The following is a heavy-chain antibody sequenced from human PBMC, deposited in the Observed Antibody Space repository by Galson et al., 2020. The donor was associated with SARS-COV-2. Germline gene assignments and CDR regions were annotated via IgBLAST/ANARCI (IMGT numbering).Heavy chain of an antibody. V-gene: IGHV3-23*01. Sequence: TGGSLRLSCAASGFIFTRYAMAWVRQAPGKGLEWVSSISSSGGSRYDVDPVKGRFTISRDNSENTVFLQMNSLRADDTAVYYCAKDRGNDYGDQLDYWGQGTLVTVSS. CDR2: ISSSGGSR. J-gene: IGHJ4*02. D-gene: IGHD4-17*01. CDR1: GFIFTRYA. CDR3: AKDRGNDYGDQLDY.